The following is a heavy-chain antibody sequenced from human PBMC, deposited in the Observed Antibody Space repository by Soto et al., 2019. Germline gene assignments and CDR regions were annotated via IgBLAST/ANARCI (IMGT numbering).Heavy chain of an antibody. CDR1: RFTFGSYA. CDR2: IDSSGTVT. V-gene: IGHV3-23*05. CDR3: AKVALTTANFDY. D-gene: IGHD3-22*01. Sequence: PGGSLRLSCAASRFTFGSYAMNWVRQAPGEGLEWVSAIDSSGTVTYYADSVKGRFTISRDKSENTLFLQMSSLRAEDTAVYYCAKVALTTANFDYWGQGA. J-gene: IGHJ4*02.